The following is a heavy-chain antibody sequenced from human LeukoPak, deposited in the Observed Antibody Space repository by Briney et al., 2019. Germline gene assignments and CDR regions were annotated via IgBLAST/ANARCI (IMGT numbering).Heavy chain of an antibody. J-gene: IGHJ4*02. D-gene: IGHD5-12*01. CDR1: GFSFGNSV. V-gene: IGHV3-23*01. Sequence: GGSLRLSCAASGFSFGNSVMSWVRQAPGKGLEWVASMSGGGGSTNYADSVKGRFTISRDNSRNTLYLQMNSLRAEDTAVYYCARSFSGYDPFDYWGQGTLVTVSS. CDR3: ARSFSGYDPFDY. CDR2: MSGGGGST.